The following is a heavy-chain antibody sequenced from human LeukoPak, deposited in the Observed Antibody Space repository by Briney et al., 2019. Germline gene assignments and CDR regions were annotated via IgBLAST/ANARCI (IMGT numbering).Heavy chain of an antibody. D-gene: IGHD4-17*01. J-gene: IGHJ4*02. CDR2: INPNSGGT. Sequence: PGGSLRLSCAASGYTFIGYYIHWVRQAPGQGLEWMGWINPNSGGTNYAQKFQGRVTMTRDTSIRTAYMELIRLTSDDTAVYYCARGTLRGYDYWGQGTLVTVSS. CDR3: ARGTLRGYDY. CDR1: GYTFIGYY. V-gene: IGHV1-2*02.